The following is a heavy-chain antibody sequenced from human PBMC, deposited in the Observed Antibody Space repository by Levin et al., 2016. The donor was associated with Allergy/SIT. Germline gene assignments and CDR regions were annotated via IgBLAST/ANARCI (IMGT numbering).Heavy chain of an antibody. CDR1: GFTFRTYR. D-gene: IGHD2-15*01. J-gene: IGHJ6*03. V-gene: IGHV3-21*01. CDR3: ARDYGYCIGTTCGLFYMDV. Sequence: GESLKISCAASGFTFRTYRMSWVRLVPGKGLEWVASIGSTTSIQYYADSVKGRFTISRDNADNSLYLEMSALRGEDTADYYCARDYGYCIGTTCGLFYMDVWGKGTSVTVS. CDR2: IGSTTSIQ.